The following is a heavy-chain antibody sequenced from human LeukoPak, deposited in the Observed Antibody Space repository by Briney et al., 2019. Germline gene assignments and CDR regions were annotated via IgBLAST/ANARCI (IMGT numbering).Heavy chain of an antibody. CDR3: AGSVVRGVIDY. CDR2: LFTSGNT. V-gene: IGHV4-61*02. D-gene: IGHD3-10*01. J-gene: IGHJ4*02. Sequence: PSQTLSLTCTVSGGSTSSDSYSWSWIRQPAGKELEFIGRLFTSGNTNYNPSLKSRVTISLDTSKNQFSLMLRSVTAADTAVYYCAGSVVRGVIDYWGQGTLVTVSS. CDR1: GGSTSSDSYS.